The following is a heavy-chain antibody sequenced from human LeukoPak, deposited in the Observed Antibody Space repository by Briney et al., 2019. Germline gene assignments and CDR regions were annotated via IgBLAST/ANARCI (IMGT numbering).Heavy chain of an antibody. Sequence: SETLSLTCTVSGGSIYSYFWTWIRQPPGKGLEFIGNMYHSGSASYNDSLKGRATISLGSSRKEFSVKLTSVTAADTAVYFCARVLPAYWNGDPPYSMDVWGKGTTVTVSS. CDR1: GGSIYSYF. CDR2: MYHSGSA. V-gene: IGHV4-59*01. J-gene: IGHJ6*03. CDR3: ARVLPAYWNGDPPYSMDV. D-gene: IGHD2-21*01.